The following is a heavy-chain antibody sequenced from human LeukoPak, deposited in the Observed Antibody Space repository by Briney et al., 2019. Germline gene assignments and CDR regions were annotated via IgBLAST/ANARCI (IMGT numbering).Heavy chain of an antibody. Sequence: GGSLRLSCAASGFTFSSYGMTWVRQAPGKGLEWVSYISSSSSYIYYADSVKGRFTISRDNAKNSLYLQMNSLRAEDTAVYYCARSAQGFDYWGQGTLVTVSS. J-gene: IGHJ4*02. CDR2: ISSSSSYI. V-gene: IGHV3-21*05. CDR3: ARSAQGFDY. CDR1: GFTFSSYG.